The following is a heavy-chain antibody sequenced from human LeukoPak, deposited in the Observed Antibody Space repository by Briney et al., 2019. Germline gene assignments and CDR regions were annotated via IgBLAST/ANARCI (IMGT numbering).Heavy chain of an antibody. CDR2: ISYDGSNK. V-gene: IGHV3-30-3*01. CDR1: GFTFSSYA. D-gene: IGHD5-18*01. Sequence: GRSLRLSCAASGFTFSSYAMHWVRQAPGKGLEWVAVISYDGSNKYYADSVKGRFTISRDNSKNTLYLQMNSLRAEDTAVYYWARSGGGHWIQRWGAPGYYYYGMDVWGQGTTVTVSS. CDR3: ARSGGGHWIQRWGAPGYYYYGMDV. J-gene: IGHJ6*02.